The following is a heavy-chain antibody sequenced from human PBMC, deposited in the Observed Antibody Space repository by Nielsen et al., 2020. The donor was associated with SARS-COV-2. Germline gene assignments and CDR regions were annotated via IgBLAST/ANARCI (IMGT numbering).Heavy chain of an antibody. V-gene: IGHV5-51*01. D-gene: IGHD6-6*01. J-gene: IGHJ4*02. CDR1: GNSLTSYW. CDR3: ARHDSSSADY. Sequence: KVSCKGSGNSLTSYWIGWVRQMHGKGLEWMGIIYPGDSDTRYSPSFQGQVTISADKSNSTVYLQWSSLKASDTAMYYCARHDSSSADYWGQGTLVTVSS. CDR2: IYPGDSDT.